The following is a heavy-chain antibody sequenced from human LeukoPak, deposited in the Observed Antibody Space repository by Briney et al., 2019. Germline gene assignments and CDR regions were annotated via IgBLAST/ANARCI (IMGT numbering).Heavy chain of an antibody. V-gene: IGHV3-74*01. CDR3: ARDRISMVRGVIIPTIDY. CDR2: INSDGSST. J-gene: IGHJ4*02. CDR1: GFTFSSYW. D-gene: IGHD3-10*01. Sequence: GGSLRLSCAASGFTFSSYWMHWVRQAPGKGLVWVSRINSDGSSTSYADSVKGRFTISRDNAKNTLYLQMNSLRAEDTAVYYCARDRISMVRGVIIPTIDYWGQGTLVTVSS.